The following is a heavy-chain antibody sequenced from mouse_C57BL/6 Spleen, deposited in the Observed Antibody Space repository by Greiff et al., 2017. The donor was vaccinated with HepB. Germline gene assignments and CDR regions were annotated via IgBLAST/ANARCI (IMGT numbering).Heavy chain of an antibody. CDR2: IDPANGNT. D-gene: IGHD1-1*01. CDR1: GFNIKNTY. CDR3: ARDWIRYGSSYVFAY. Sequence: EVQLQQSVAELVRPGASVKLSCTASGFNIKNTYMHWVKQRPEQGLEWIGRIDPANGNTKYAPKFQGKATITADTSSNTAYLQLSSLTAEDTAIYYCARDWIRYGSSYVFAYWGQGTLVTVSA. V-gene: IGHV14-3*01. J-gene: IGHJ3*01.